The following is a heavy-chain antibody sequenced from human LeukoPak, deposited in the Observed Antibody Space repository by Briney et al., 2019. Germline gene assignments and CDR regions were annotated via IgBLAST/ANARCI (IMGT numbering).Heavy chain of an antibody. CDR3: ARGAGSGWYGEYFDY. J-gene: IGHJ4*02. V-gene: IGHV1-69*13. Sequence: ASVKVSCKASGGTFSSYATSWVRQAPGQGLEWMGGIIPIFGTANYAQKFQGRVTITADESTSTAYMELSRLRSDDTAVYYCARGAGSGWYGEYFDYWGQGTLVTVSS. CDR2: IIPIFGTA. CDR1: GGTFSSYA. D-gene: IGHD6-19*01.